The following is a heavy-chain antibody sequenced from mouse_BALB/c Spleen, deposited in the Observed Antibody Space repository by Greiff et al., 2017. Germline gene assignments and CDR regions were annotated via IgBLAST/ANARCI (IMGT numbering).Heavy chain of an antibody. Sequence: VKLVESGPGLVAPSQSLSITCTVSGFSLTSYGVHWVRQPPGKGLEWLGVIWAGGSTNYNSALMSRLSISKDNSKSQVFLKMNSLQTDDTAMYYCARPSMITTPAWFAYWGQGTLVTVSA. CDR2: IWAGGST. V-gene: IGHV2-9*02. CDR3: ARPSMITTPAWFAY. CDR1: GFSLTSYG. J-gene: IGHJ3*01. D-gene: IGHD2-4*01.